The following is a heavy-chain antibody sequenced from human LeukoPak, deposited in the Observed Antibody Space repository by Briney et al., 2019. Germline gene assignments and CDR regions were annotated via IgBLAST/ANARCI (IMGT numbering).Heavy chain of an antibody. CDR3: ARVGSLSSGWPPGDY. V-gene: IGHV1-18*04. J-gene: IGHJ4*02. D-gene: IGHD6-19*01. Sequence: ASVKVSCKASGYTFTGYYMHWVRQAPGQGLEWMGWISAYNGNTNYAQKLQGRVTMTTDTSTSTAYMELRSLRSDDTAVYYCARVGSLSSGWPPGDYWGQGTLVTVSS. CDR1: GYTFTGYY. CDR2: ISAYNGNT.